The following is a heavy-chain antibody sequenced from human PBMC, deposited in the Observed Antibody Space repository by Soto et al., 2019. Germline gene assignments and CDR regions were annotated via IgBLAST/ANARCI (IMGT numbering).Heavy chain of an antibody. Sequence: ASVKVSCKASGGTFSSYAISWVRQAPGQGLEWMGGIIPIFGTANYAQKFQGRVTITADESTSTAYMELSSLRSEDTAVYYCAREYDYVWGSYNYGMDVWGQGTTVTVSS. CDR1: GGTFSSYA. J-gene: IGHJ6*02. CDR3: AREYDYVWGSYNYGMDV. CDR2: IIPIFGTA. D-gene: IGHD3-16*01. V-gene: IGHV1-69*13.